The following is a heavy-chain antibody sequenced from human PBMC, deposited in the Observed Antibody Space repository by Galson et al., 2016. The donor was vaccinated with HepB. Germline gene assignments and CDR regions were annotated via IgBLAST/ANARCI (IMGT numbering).Heavy chain of an antibody. CDR3: ARGDRHSSSWWGFDY. V-gene: IGHV3-48*03. Sequence: SLRHSCAASGFIFSTYEMNWVRHAPGKGLEWVSYISNSGDSIYYADSVKGRFTISRDNAKNSLYLQMDSLRAEDTAVYYCARGDRHSSSWWGFDYWGQGTLVTVSS. CDR1: GFIFSTYE. D-gene: IGHD6-13*01. CDR2: ISNSGDSI. J-gene: IGHJ4*02.